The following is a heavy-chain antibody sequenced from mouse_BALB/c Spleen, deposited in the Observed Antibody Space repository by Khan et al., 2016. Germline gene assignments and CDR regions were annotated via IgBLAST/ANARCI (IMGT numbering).Heavy chain of an antibody. CDR3: TRAGYDYPFAY. CDR1: GYTFTSYY. D-gene: IGHD2-4*01. V-gene: IGHV1S81*02. CDR2: INPSNGDT. Sequence: QVQLQQSGAELVKPGASVKLSCKASGYTFTSYYLYWVKQRPGQGLEWIGEINPSNGDTNFNERFKSKATLTVDKSSSTTSMQFSSLTSEDSAVYYCTRAGYDYPFAYWGQGTLVTVSA. J-gene: IGHJ3*01.